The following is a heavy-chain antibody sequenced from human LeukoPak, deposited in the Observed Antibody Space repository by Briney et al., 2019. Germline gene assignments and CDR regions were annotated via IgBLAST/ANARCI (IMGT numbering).Heavy chain of an antibody. V-gene: IGHV3-23*01. CDR3: TKPKYSSSWYCDY. Sequence: GGSLRLSCAASGFNFSSYAMSWVRQAPGKGLEWVSGISGSGGSKYYADSVKGRFTISRDNSKNTLYLQMNSLRAEDTAVYYCTKPKYSSSWYCDYWGQGTLVTVSS. D-gene: IGHD6-13*01. CDR2: ISGSGGSK. J-gene: IGHJ4*02. CDR1: GFNFSSYA.